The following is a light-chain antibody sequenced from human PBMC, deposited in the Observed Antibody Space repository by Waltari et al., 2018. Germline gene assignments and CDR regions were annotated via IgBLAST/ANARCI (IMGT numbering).Light chain of an antibody. CDR1: SSDVDNYNY. CDR3: SSYTSSSTYV. Sequence: QSALTQPASVSGSPGQSITISCTGTSSDVDNYNYVPWYQQHPGKAPKLVIYEVSNRPSGVSTRFPGSKAGNTASLTISGLQAEDEADYYCSSYTSSSTYVFGTGTKVTVL. J-gene: IGLJ1*01. V-gene: IGLV2-14*01. CDR2: EVS.